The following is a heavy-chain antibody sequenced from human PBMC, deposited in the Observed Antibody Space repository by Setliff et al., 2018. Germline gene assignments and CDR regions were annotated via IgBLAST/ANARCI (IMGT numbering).Heavy chain of an antibody. CDR3: ARGRMRGSCSGPSCTYDPFDI. CDR1: GGSISTYY. J-gene: IGHJ3*02. Sequence: TLSLPCSVSGGSISTYYWSWIRQPPGKGLEWIGNINYSGNSNYIPSLKSRVTISVDTSKNQFSLILRSVTAADTAVYYCARGRMRGSCSGPSCTYDPFDIWGQGTPVTVSS. D-gene: IGHD2-2*01. V-gene: IGHV4-59*12. CDR2: INYSGNS.